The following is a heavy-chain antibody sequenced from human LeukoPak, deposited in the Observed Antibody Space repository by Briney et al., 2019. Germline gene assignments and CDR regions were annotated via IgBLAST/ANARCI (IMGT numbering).Heavy chain of an antibody. CDR1: GGSFSGYY. CDR2: INHSGST. Sequence: TSETLSLTCAVYGGSFSGYYWNWIRQPPGKGLEWIGEINHSGSTNYNPSLKSRVTISVDTSKNQFSLKLSSVTAADTAVYYCARGWGNCGGDCYSFDWYFDLWGRGTLVTVSS. CDR3: ARGWGNCGGDCYSFDWYFDL. D-gene: IGHD2-21*02. J-gene: IGHJ2*01. V-gene: IGHV4-34*01.